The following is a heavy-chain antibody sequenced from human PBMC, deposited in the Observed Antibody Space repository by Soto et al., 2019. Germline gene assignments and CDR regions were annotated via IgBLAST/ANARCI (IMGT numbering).Heavy chain of an antibody. D-gene: IGHD2-2*02. J-gene: IGHJ3*02. CDR2: IYYSGST. V-gene: IGHV4-59*08. CDR3: ARHALVYGPNDAFDI. Sequence: SETLSLTCTVSGGSISSYYWSWIRQPPGKGLEWIGYIYYSGSTNYNPSLKSRVTISVDTSKSQFSLKLSSVTAADTAVYYCARHALVYGPNDAFDIWGQGTMVTVSS. CDR1: GGSISSYY.